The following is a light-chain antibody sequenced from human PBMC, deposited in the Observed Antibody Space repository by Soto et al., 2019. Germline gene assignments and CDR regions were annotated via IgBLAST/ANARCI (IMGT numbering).Light chain of an antibody. CDR3: QQYDSNPLT. J-gene: IGKJ4*01. CDR2: KAC. V-gene: IGKV1-5*03. CDR1: QSISVW. Sequence: DIQVTQSPSTLSASVGDRVIITCRASQSISVWLAWYQQKPGKAPKLLIYKACNLESGVPSRFSGSGSGTEFTLTISGLQADDLATYYCQQYDSNPLTFGGGTKVEIK.